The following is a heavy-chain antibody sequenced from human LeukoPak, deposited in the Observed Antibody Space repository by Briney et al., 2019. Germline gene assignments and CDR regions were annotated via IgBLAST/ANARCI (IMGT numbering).Heavy chain of an antibody. CDR3: ASMLGESNWFDP. Sequence: LRLSCAASGFTFSDYYWSWIRQHPGKGLEWIGYIYYSGSTYYNPSLKSRVTISVDTSKNQFSLKLSSVTAADTAVYYCASMLGESNWFDPWGQGTLVTVSS. J-gene: IGHJ5*02. D-gene: IGHD2-8*01. CDR2: IYYSGST. V-gene: IGHV4-31*02. CDR1: GFTFSDYY.